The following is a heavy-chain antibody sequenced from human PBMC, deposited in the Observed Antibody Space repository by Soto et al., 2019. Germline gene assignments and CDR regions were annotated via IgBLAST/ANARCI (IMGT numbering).Heavy chain of an antibody. CDR2: ISGSGGST. J-gene: IGHJ6*02. V-gene: IGHV3-23*01. CDR1: GFTFSSYA. CDR3: AKGAAVAGLLMHYYCGMDV. Sequence: EVQLLESGGGLVQPGGSLRLSCAASGFTFSSYAMSWVRQAPGKGLEWVSAISGSGGSTYYADSVKGRFTISRDNSKNTLYLQMNSLRAEDTAVYYCAKGAAVAGLLMHYYCGMDVWGQGTTVTVSS. D-gene: IGHD6-19*01.